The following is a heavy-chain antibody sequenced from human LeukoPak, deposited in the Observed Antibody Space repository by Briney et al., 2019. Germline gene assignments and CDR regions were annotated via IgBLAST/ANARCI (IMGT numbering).Heavy chain of an antibody. CDR1: GFTFDAYA. J-gene: IGHJ4*02. D-gene: IGHD2/OR15-2a*01. CDR2: ISGDGGRT. Sequence: PGGSLRLSCAASGFTFDAYAMYWVRQAPGKGLEWVSLISGDGGRTYYAASVKGRFTISRDNSKNSLYLQMNSLRSEDTALYYCTKDLGHSNSPLDSWGLGTLVTVSS. CDR3: TKDLGHSNSPLDS. V-gene: IGHV3-43*02.